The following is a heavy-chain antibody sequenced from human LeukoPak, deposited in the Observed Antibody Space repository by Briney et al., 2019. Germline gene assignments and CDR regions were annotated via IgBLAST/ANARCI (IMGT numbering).Heavy chain of an antibody. D-gene: IGHD2-15*01. V-gene: IGHV3-23*01. CDR3: AKDLPDCSGGSCYSLLDP. CDR2: ISGSGGST. J-gene: IGHJ5*02. Sequence: GGSLRLSCAASGFTFSSYAMSWVRQAPGKGLEWVSAISGSGGSTYYADSVKGRFTISRDNSKNTLYLQMNSLRAEDTAVYYCAKDLPDCSGGSCYSLLDPWGQGTLVTVSS. CDR1: GFTFSSYA.